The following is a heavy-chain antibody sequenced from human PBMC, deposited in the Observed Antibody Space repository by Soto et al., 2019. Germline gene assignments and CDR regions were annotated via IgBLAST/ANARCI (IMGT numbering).Heavy chain of an antibody. V-gene: IGHV3-7*01. D-gene: IGHD4-17*01. CDR1: GFTFSNYW. Sequence: EVQVVESGGGLVQPGGSLRLSCTASGFTFSNYWMSWVRQAPGKGLEWVANIKKDESEKNYVDSVKGRFTISRNNARKSLYLQMDSLRVEDTAVYYCAREGDVVTTSTTAFYYGMDVWGQGTTVTVSS. J-gene: IGHJ6*02. CDR3: AREGDVVTTSTTAFYYGMDV. CDR2: IKKDESEK.